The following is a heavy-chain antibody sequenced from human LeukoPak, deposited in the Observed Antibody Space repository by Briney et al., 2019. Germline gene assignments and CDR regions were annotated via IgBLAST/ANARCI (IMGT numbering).Heavy chain of an antibody. Sequence: ESGPTLVNPTQALTLTCTFSGLSLSTPGVGVGWIRQPPGKALEWLALIYWDDDTRYSLSLKTRLPITQATSKTPVVLTMTNVDPVDTATYYCAPSPGSTRDYARWPAPWGQGPLVTVPS. V-gene: IGHV2-5*02. D-gene: IGHD4-17*01. CDR2: IYWDDDT. CDR1: GLSLSTPGVG. CDR3: APSPGSTRDYARWPAP. J-gene: IGHJ5*02.